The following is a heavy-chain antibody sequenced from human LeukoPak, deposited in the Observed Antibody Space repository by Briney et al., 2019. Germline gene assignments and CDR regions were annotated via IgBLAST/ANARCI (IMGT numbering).Heavy chain of an antibody. CDR1: GFTFSSHW. CDR3: AKKRGAGSHYYYPMTV. D-gene: IGHD3-10*01. J-gene: IGHJ6*03. Sequence: PGGSLRLSCTGSGFTFSSHWMSWVRQAPGRGLEWVANIKEDGSETYYLDSVKGRFTISRDNAKNSLYLQMNSLRAEDTAVYYCAKKRGAGSHYYYPMTVGGKGTTVTVSS. V-gene: IGHV3-7*01. CDR2: IKEDGSET.